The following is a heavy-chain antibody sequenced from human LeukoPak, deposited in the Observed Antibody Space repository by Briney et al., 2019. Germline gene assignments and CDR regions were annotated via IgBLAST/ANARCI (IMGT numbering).Heavy chain of an antibody. V-gene: IGHV3-11*04. D-gene: IGHD3-9*01. CDR2: ISSSGGYII. CDR3: ARPGYTAAYDL. Sequence: GGSLRLSCAASGFTFSDYYMSWIRQAPGKGLEWISCISSSGGYIIYYADSVKGRFTISRDNAKNSLYLQMNSLRAEDTAVYYCARPGYTAAYDLWGQGTLVTVSS. CDR1: GFTFSDYY. J-gene: IGHJ3*01.